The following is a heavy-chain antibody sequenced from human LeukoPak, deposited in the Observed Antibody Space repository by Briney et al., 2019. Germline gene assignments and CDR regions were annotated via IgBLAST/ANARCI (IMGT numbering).Heavy chain of an antibody. Sequence: GGSLRLSCAASGFTFSDYYMSWIRQAPGKGLEWVSYISSSSSYTNYADSVKVRFTISRDNAKNSLYLQMNSLRAEDTAVYYCARVYYYDSSGYYQPSGYFQHWGQGTLVTVSS. D-gene: IGHD3-22*01. V-gene: IGHV3-11*06. CDR3: ARVYYYDSSGYYQPSGYFQH. CDR1: GFTFSDYY. CDR2: ISSSSSYT. J-gene: IGHJ1*01.